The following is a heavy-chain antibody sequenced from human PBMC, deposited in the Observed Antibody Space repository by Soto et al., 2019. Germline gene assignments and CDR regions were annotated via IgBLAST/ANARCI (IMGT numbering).Heavy chain of an antibody. CDR3: ARDGYYDSSGYRSDFDY. D-gene: IGHD3-22*01. CDR1: GYTFTSYG. Sequence: QVQLVQSGAEVKKPGASVKVSCKASGYTFTSYGISWVQQAPGQGLEWMGWISAYNGNTNYAQKLQGRVTMTTDTSTSTAYMELRSLRSDDRAVYYCARDGYYDSSGYRSDFDYWGQGTLVTVSS. J-gene: IGHJ4*02. V-gene: IGHV1-18*01. CDR2: ISAYNGNT.